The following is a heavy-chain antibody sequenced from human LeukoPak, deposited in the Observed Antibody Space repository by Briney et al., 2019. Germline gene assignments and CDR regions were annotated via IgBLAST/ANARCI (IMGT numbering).Heavy chain of an antibody. CDR1: GGSFSGYY. CDR2: IYYSGST. D-gene: IGHD4-23*01. CDR3: ARHPTVGSRHFDY. J-gene: IGHJ4*02. V-gene: IGHV4-59*05. Sequence: PSETLSLTCSVYGGSFSGYYWSWIRQTPGKGLEWIGSIYYSGSTYYNPSLKSRVTISVDTSKNQFSLKLSSVTAADTAVYYCARHPTVGSRHFDYWGQGTLVTVSS.